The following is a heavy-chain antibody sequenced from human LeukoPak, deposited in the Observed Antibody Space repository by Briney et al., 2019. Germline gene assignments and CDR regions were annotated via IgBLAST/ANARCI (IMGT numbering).Heavy chain of an antibody. CDR3: ARTSFYCGGDCYSNEFDY. D-gene: IGHD2-21*02. V-gene: IGHV1-69*04. Sequence: ASVKVSCKASGGTFSSYAISWVRQAPGQGLEWMGRIIPILGIANYAQKFQGRVTITADKSTSTAYMELSSLRSEDTAVYYCARTSFYCGGDCYSNEFDYWGQGTLVTVSS. CDR2: IIPILGIA. J-gene: IGHJ4*02. CDR1: GGTFSSYA.